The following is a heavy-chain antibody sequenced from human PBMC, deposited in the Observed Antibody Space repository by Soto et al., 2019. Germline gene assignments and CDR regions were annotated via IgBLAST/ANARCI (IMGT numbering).Heavy chain of an antibody. D-gene: IGHD3-9*01. CDR1: GGSISSYY. J-gene: IGHJ4*02. Sequence: QVQLQESGPGLVKPSETLSRTCTVSGGSISSYYWSWIRQPPGKGLEWIGYIYYSGSTNYNPSLKSRVTISVDTSKNQFSLKLSSVTAADTAVYYCARGKGLVGYDILTGSYYFDYWGQGTLVTVSS. CDR3: ARGKGLVGYDILTGSYYFDY. CDR2: IYYSGST. V-gene: IGHV4-59*01.